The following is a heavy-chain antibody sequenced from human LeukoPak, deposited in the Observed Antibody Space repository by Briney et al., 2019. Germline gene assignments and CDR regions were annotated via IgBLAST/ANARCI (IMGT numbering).Heavy chain of an antibody. Sequence: VASVKVSCKASGYTFTSYDINWVRQATGQGLEWMGWMNPNSGNTGYAQKFQGRVTMTRNTSISTAYMELSSLRSEDTAVYYCARDRGYSYGLDYWGQGTLVTVSS. V-gene: IGHV1-8*01. J-gene: IGHJ4*02. CDR1: GYTFTSYD. D-gene: IGHD5-18*01. CDR3: ARDRGYSYGLDY. CDR2: MNPNSGNT.